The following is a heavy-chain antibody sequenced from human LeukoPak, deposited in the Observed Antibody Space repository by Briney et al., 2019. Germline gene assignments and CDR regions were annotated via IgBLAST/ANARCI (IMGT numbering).Heavy chain of an antibody. CDR1: GYTFTSYG. Sequence: ASVKVSCKASGYTFTSYGISWVRQAPGQGLEWMGWISAYNGNTNYAQKLQGRVTMTTDTSTSTAYMELRSLRSDDTAVYYCAGYFLTYYYDSSGYAVYYYYGMDVWGQGTTVTVSS. CDR3: AGYFLTYYYDSSGYAVYYYYGMDV. V-gene: IGHV1-18*01. J-gene: IGHJ6*02. D-gene: IGHD3-22*01. CDR2: ISAYNGNT.